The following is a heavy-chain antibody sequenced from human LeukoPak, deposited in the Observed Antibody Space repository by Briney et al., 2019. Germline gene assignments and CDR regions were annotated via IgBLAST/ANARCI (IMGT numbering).Heavy chain of an antibody. CDR2: INDNGGT. V-gene: IGHV4-34*01. CDR1: GGSFSSYY. D-gene: IGHD2-2*01. Sequence: SETLSLTCGVYGGSFSSYYGYWIRKSPGKGLEWIGEINDNGGTNYNPSLKSRVTISVDTSKNQFSLKLSSVTAADTAVYYCARGTVVVVPAAMRGGLFDYWGQGTLVTVSS. J-gene: IGHJ4*02. CDR3: ARGTVVVVPAAMRGGLFDY.